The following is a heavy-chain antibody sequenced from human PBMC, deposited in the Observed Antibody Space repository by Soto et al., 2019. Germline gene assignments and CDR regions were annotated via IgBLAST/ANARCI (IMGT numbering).Heavy chain of an antibody. D-gene: IGHD3-3*01. CDR1: GLTFSSYA. V-gene: IGHV3-23*01. CDR2: ISGSGGST. CDR3: AKARAQYYDFWSGYPVDY. Sequence: GGSLRLSCAASGLTFSSYAMNWVRQAPGKGLEWVSAISGSGGSTYYADSVKGRFTISRDNSKNTLYLQMNSLRAEDTAVYYCAKARAQYYDFWSGYPVDYWGQGTLVTVSS. J-gene: IGHJ4*02.